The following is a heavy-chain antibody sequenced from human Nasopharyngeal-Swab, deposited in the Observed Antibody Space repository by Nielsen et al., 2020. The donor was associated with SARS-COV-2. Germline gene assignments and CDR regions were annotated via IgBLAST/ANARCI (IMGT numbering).Heavy chain of an antibody. D-gene: IGHD6-6*01. V-gene: IGHV5-10-1*01. CDR3: ASRRFEYSSDPSRAFDI. CDR2: IDPSDSYT. Sequence: VRQMPGKGLEWMGRIDPSDSYTNYGPSFQGHVTISADKSISTAYLQWSSLKASDTAMYYCASRRFEYSSDPSRAFDIWGQGTMVTVSS. J-gene: IGHJ3*02.